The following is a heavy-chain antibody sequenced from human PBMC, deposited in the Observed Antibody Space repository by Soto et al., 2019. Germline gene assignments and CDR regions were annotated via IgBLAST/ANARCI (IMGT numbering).Heavy chain of an antibody. CDR3: ASRYCSSTSCYASDYYYYGMDV. D-gene: IGHD2-2*01. V-gene: IGHV3-53*01. Sequence: GGPLRLSCAASGFTVSSNYMSWVRQAPGKGLEWVSVIYSGGSTYYADSVKGRFTISRDNSKNTLYLQMNSLRAEDTAVYYCASRYCSSTSCYASDYYYYGMDVWGQGTTVTVSS. CDR1: GFTVSSNY. CDR2: IYSGGST. J-gene: IGHJ6*02.